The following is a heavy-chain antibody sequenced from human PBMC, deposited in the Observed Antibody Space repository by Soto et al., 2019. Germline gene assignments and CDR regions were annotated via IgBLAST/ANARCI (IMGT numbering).Heavy chain of an antibody. Sequence: QVQLVQSGAEVKKPGSSVKVSCKASGGTFSSYAISWVRQAPGQGLEWMGGIIPIFGTANYAQKFQGRVTITADESTSTAYMELSSLRSEDTAVYYCARHSSSWYGGEENWFDPWGQGTLVTVSS. CDR2: IIPIFGTA. V-gene: IGHV1-69*01. CDR3: ARHSSSWYGGEENWFDP. CDR1: GGTFSSYA. J-gene: IGHJ5*02. D-gene: IGHD6-13*01.